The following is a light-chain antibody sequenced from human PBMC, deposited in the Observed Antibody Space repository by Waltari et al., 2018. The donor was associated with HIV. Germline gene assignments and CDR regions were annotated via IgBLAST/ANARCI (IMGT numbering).Light chain of an antibody. V-gene: IGLV3-1*01. CDR1: KVGEKF. CDR2: QDS. J-gene: IGLJ1*01. CDR3: QAWGTSAPLV. Sequence: SSELTQPHSVSVPPGETATITCSGDKVGEKFTCWYQQKPGQSPVLVMYQDSKRPSGIPGRFSGSNSGNTATLTISGTQAMDEADYYCQAWGTSAPLVFGTGTKVTVL.